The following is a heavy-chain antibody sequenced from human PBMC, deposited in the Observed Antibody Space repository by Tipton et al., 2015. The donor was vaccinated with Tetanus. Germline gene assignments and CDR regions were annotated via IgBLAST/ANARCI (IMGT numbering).Heavy chain of an antibody. CDR1: GDFISNPRYY. D-gene: IGHD1-1*01. Sequence: TLSLTCSVSGDFISNPRYYWAWIRQPPGKGLQWVGSISYSGSTYYKSSLKSRVTLSVDSSKNQFSLRLTSVTAADTAVYYCARANNEFPKKGPFDSWGQGRLVIVSS. CDR2: ISYSGST. CDR3: ARANNEFPKKGPFDS. J-gene: IGHJ4*02. V-gene: IGHV4-39*01.